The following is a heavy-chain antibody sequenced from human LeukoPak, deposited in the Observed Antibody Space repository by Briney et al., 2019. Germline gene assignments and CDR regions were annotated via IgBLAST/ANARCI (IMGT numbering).Heavy chain of an antibody. J-gene: IGHJ6*02. CDR3: ARGAWFGDQTGTYYYYYGMDV. CDR2: MNPNSGNT. CDR1: GYTFTSYD. D-gene: IGHD3-10*01. Sequence: ASVKVSCKASGYTFTSYDINWVRQATGQGLEWMGWMNPNSGNTGYAQKFQGRVTMTRNTSISTAYMELSSLRSEDTAVYYCARGAWFGDQTGTYYYYYGMDVWGRGTTVTVSS. V-gene: IGHV1-8*01.